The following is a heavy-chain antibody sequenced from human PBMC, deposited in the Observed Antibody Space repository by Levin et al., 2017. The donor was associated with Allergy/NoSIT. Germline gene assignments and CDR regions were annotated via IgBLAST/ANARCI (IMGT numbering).Heavy chain of an antibody. D-gene: IGHD5-24*01. J-gene: IGHJ4*02. CDR3: AKGGYTVSYK. CDR1: GFTFSNYA. Sequence: GGSLRLSCAASGFTFSNYAVAWVRQAPGKGLEWVSSISDDSSSGRFYADSVKGRFTISRDNSKNTLYLQMNSLRVDDTPVYYCAKGGYTVSYKWGQGTLVTVSS. CDR2: ISDDSSSGR. V-gene: IGHV3-23*01.